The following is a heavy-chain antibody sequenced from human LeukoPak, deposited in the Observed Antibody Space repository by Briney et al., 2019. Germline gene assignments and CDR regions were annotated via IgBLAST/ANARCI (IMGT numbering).Heavy chain of an antibody. J-gene: IGHJ4*02. CDR2: ISAYNGNT. CDR3: ARVGREGYFDY. Sequence: GASVKVSCKATGYTFTRYGISWVRQAPGQGLEWMGWISAYNGNTNYAQKLQGRVTMTTDTSKSTAYVELRSLRSADTAVYYCARVGREGYFDYWGQGTLVTVSS. D-gene: IGHD1-26*01. V-gene: IGHV1-18*01. CDR1: GYTFTRYG.